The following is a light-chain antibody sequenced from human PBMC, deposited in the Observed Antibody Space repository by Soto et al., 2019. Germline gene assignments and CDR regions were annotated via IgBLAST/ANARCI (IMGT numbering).Light chain of an antibody. CDR3: SSYTSTSTLVV. J-gene: IGLJ2*01. CDR2: EVR. Sequence: QSVLTQPASVSGSPGQSITISCTGTSSDVGKYNYVSWYQQHPGKAPKLMLYEVRNRPSGVSNRFSGSKSGNTASLTISGLQAEDEADYYCSSYTSTSTLVVFGGGTQLTVL. V-gene: IGLV2-14*01. CDR1: SSDVGKYNY.